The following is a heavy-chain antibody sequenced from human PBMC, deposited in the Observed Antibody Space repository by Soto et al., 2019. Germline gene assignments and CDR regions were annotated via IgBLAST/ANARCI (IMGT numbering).Heavy chain of an antibody. V-gene: IGHV5-51*01. CDR2: IYPGDSDT. CDR3: ARDRRVKSYCYGMDV. Sequence: GESLKISCKGSGYSFTSYWIGWVRQMPGKGLEWMGIIYPGDSDTRYSPSFQGQVTISADKSISTAYLQWSSLKASDTAMYYCARDRRVKSYCYGMDVWGQGTTVTVSS. J-gene: IGHJ6*02. CDR1: GYSFTSYW.